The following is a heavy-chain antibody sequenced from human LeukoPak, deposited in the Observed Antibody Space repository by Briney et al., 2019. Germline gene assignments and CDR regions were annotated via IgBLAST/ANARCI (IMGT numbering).Heavy chain of an antibody. CDR2: IKEDGSEK. V-gene: IGHV3-7*04. CDR3: ARDRDRFDYYDSSGYSL. D-gene: IGHD3-22*01. Sequence: GGSLRLSCAASGFTFSSYWMSWVRQAPGKGLEWVANIKEDGSEKYYVDSVKGRFTISRDNAKNSLYLQMNSLRAEDTAVYYCARDRDRFDYYDSSGYSLWGQGTLVTVSS. CDR1: GFTFSSYW. J-gene: IGHJ4*02.